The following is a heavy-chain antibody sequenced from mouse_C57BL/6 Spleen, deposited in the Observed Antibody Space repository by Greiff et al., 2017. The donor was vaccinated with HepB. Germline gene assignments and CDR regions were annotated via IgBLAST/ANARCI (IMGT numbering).Heavy chain of an antibody. CDR3: ARRAYSNYFFAMDY. J-gene: IGHJ4*01. CDR1: GYTFTDYN. D-gene: IGHD2-5*01. CDR2: INPNNGGT. V-gene: IGHV1-18*01. Sequence: EVQLQQSGPELVKPGASVKIPCKASGYTFTDYNMDWVKQSHGKSLEWIGDINPNNGGTIYNQKFKGKATLTVDKSSSTAYMELRSLTSEDTAVYYCARRAYSNYFFAMDYWGQGTSVTVSS.